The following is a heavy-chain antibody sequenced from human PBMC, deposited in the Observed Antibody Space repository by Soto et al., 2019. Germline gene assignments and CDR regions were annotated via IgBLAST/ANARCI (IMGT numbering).Heavy chain of an antibody. D-gene: IGHD3-10*01. CDR2: IIPIFGTA. V-gene: IGHV1-69*13. J-gene: IGHJ6*02. Sequence: SVKVSCKASGGTFSSYAISWVRQAPGQGLEWMGGIIPIFGTANYAQKFQGRVTITADESTSTAYMELSSLRSEDTAVHYCARGSKLVFYYYYSGMDVWGQGTTVTVSS. CDR1: GGTFSSYA. CDR3: ARGSKLVFYYYYSGMDV.